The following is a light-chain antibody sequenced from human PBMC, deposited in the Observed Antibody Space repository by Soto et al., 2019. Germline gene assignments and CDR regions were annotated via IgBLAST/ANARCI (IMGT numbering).Light chain of an antibody. CDR2: EGS. J-gene: IGLJ1*01. CDR3: CSYAGSYV. V-gene: IGLV2-23*01. Sequence: QSALTQPASVSGSPGQSITISCTGTSSDVGSYNLVSSYQQHPGKAPKLMIYEGSKRPSGVSNRFSGSKSGNTASLTISGLQAEDEADYYCCSYAGSYVFGTGTKLTVL. CDR1: SSDVGSYNL.